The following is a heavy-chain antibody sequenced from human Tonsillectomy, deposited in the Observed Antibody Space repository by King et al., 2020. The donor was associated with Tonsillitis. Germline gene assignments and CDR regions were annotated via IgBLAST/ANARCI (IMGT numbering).Heavy chain of an antibody. V-gene: IGHV3-15*01. J-gene: IGHJ6*03. CDR1: GFTFSNAW. CDR3: TTDGRYSSGWYYYYYYMDV. CDR2: IKSKTDGGTT. D-gene: IGHD6-19*01. Sequence: QLVQSGGGLVKPGGSLRLSCAASGFTFSNAWMSWVRQAPGKGLEWVGRIKSKTDGGTTDYAAPVKGRFTISRDDSKNTLYLQMNSLKTEDTAVYYCTTDGRYSSGWYYYYYYMDVWGKGTTVTVSS.